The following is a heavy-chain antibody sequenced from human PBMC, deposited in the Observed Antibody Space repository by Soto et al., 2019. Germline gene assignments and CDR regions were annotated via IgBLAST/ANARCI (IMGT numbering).Heavy chain of an antibody. CDR2: ISGDGGRE. D-gene: IGHD2-2*01. V-gene: IGHV3-30*18. CDR3: AKGGNWCARTGCSLD. CDR1: GFTFSAYG. J-gene: IGHJ4*02. Sequence: VGSLRLSCASSGFTFSAYGIHWVRHSPGKGLEWMAVISGDGGREFYADSVKGRFTISRDNSKNTLYLQMDSLRIEDTAVYHCAKGGNWCARTGCSLDWGPGTLVTVSS.